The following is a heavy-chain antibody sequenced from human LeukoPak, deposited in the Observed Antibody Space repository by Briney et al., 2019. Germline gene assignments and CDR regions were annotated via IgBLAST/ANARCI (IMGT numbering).Heavy chain of an antibody. CDR2: IIPIFGTA. D-gene: IGHD6-19*01. Sequence: SVKVSCKASGGTFSSYAISWVRQAPGQGLEWMGGIIPIFGTANYAQKFQGRVTITADKSTSTAYMELSSLRSEDTAVYYCASDSSGWYLGATGRLDYWGQGTLVTVSS. J-gene: IGHJ4*02. CDR1: GGTFSSYA. CDR3: ASDSSGWYLGATGRLDY. V-gene: IGHV1-69*06.